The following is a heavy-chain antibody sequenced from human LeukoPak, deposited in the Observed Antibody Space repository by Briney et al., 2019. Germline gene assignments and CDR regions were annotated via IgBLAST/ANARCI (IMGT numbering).Heavy chain of an antibody. V-gene: IGHV4-39*07. J-gene: IGHJ5*02. CDR3: ARDSSSWYGRIGWFDP. CDR2: IYYSGST. D-gene: IGHD6-13*01. Sequence: SETLSLTCTVSGGSISSSSYYWGWIRQPPGKGLAWIGSIYYSGSTYYNPSLKSRVTISVDTSKNQFSLKLSSVTAADTAVYYCARDSSSWYGRIGWFDPWGQGTLVTVSS. CDR1: GGSISSSSYY.